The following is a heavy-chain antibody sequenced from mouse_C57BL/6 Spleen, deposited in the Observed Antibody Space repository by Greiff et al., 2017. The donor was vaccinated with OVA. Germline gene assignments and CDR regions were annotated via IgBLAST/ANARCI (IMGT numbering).Heavy chain of an antibody. CDR1: GYTFTSYW. J-gene: IGHJ2*01. V-gene: IGHV1-64*01. Sequence: QVQLQQPGAELVKPGASVKLSCKASGYTFTSYWMHWVKQRPGQGLEWIGMIHPNSGSTNYNEKFKSKATLTVDKSSSTAYMQLSSLTSEDSAVYYCARWYYGSRETLHYFDYWGQGTTLTVSS. D-gene: IGHD1-1*01. CDR2: IHPNSGST. CDR3: ARWYYGSRETLHYFDY.